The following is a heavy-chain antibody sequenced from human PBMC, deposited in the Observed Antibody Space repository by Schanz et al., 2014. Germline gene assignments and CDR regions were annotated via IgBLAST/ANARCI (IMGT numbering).Heavy chain of an antibody. V-gene: IGHV3-33*01. CDR2: IWYDGSNK. D-gene: IGHD3-3*01. Sequence: QVHLVESGGGVVQPGRSLRLSCAASGFTFSSYGMHWVRQAPGRGLEWVALIWYDGSNKYYAESVKGRFTISRDNPKNTLYLQMNSLRAEDTAVYYCARELPSYFDFWNGSQNAFDYWGQGTLVTVSS. J-gene: IGHJ4*02. CDR1: GFTFSSYG. CDR3: ARELPSYFDFWNGSQNAFDY.